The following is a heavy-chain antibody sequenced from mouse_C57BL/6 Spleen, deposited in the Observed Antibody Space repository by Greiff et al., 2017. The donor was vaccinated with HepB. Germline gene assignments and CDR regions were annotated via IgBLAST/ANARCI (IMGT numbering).Heavy chain of an antibody. CDR1: GYAFTNYL. CDR3: ARRTTGGAMDY. D-gene: IGHD1-1*01. CDR2: INPGSGGT. Sequence: QVQLQQSGAELVRPGTSVKVSCKASGYAFTNYLIEWVKQRPGQGLEWIGVINPGSGGTNYNEKFKSKATLTVDKPSSTAYMQLSSLTSEDSAVYYCARRTTGGAMDYWGQGTSVTVSS. J-gene: IGHJ4*01. V-gene: IGHV1-54*01.